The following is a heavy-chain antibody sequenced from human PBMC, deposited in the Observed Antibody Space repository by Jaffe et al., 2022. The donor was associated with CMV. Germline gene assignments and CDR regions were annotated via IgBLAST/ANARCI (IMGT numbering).Heavy chain of an antibody. Sequence: EVQLVESGGGLVQPGRSLRLSCAASGFTFDDYAMHWVRQAPGKGLEWVSGISWNGGTIGYADSVKGRFTISRDNAKNSLYLQMNSLRVEDTALYYCAKGQQHLDRAFDIWGQGTMVTVSS. CDR2: ISWNGGTI. D-gene: IGHD6-13*01. CDR3: AKGQQHLDRAFDI. J-gene: IGHJ3*02. V-gene: IGHV3-9*01. CDR1: GFTFDDYA.